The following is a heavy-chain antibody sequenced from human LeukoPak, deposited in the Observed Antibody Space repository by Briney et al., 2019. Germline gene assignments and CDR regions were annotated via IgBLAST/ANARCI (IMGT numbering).Heavy chain of an antibody. Sequence: PSETLSLTCTVSGGSIGTYSWNWIRQPPGKGREWIGYIYYSGTTNYNPSIKSRVTISVDTSKNQFSLKLSSVTAADTAVYYCARGVYIAAAQYAYWGQGTLVTVSS. CDR1: GGSIGTYS. CDR2: IYYSGTT. CDR3: ARGVYIAAAQYAY. V-gene: IGHV4-59*01. D-gene: IGHD6-13*01. J-gene: IGHJ4*02.